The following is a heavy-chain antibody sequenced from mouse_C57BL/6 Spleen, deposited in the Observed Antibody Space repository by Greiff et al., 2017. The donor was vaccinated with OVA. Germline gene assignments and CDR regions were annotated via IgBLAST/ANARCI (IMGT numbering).Heavy chain of an antibody. CDR3: ARGATTVVAKEY. J-gene: IGHJ2*01. Sequence: QVQLQQPGAELVRPGTSVKLSCKASGYTFTSYWMHWVKQRPGQGLEWIGVIDPSDSYTTYNQKFKGKATLTVDTSSSTAYMQLSSLTSEDSAVYYCARGATTVVAKEYWGQGTTLTVSS. CDR1: GYTFTSYW. D-gene: IGHD1-1*01. V-gene: IGHV1-59*01. CDR2: IDPSDSYT.